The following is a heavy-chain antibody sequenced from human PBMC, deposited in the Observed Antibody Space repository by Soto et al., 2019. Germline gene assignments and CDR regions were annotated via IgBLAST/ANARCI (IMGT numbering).Heavy chain of an antibody. Sequence: EVQLVETGGGLIQPGGSRRLSCVASGFSVRTNYMTWVRQAPGKGLEWVSVIYTAGHTNYANSVKGRFTVSRDTSQYTVYLQMNSLRPDDTAVYYCAIFREPGRSTVFGVVVPGRYAMDVWGQGTTVTVS. D-gene: IGHD3-3*01. CDR3: AIFREPGRSTVFGVVVPGRYAMDV. CDR2: IYTAGHT. V-gene: IGHV3-53*02. J-gene: IGHJ6*02. CDR1: GFSVRTNY.